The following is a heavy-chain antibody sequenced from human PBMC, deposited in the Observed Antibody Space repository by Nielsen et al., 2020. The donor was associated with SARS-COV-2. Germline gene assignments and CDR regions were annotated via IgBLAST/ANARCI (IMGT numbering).Heavy chain of an antibody. Sequence: GESLKISCTASGLTLSTFWMHWVRQVPGKGLVWVSRINPDGTSISYGDSVKGRLTISRDNAKNTLFLQMSSLRAEDTGIYYCARGDFDPDYWGQGTLVTVSS. J-gene: IGHJ4*02. CDR3: ARGDFDPDY. D-gene: IGHD3-9*01. CDR1: GLTLSTFW. CDR2: INPDGTSI. V-gene: IGHV3-74*01.